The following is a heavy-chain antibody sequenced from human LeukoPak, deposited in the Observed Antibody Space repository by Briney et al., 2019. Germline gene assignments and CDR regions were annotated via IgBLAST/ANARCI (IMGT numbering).Heavy chain of an antibody. Sequence: GGSLRLSCAASGFTFSSYSMNWVRQAPGKGLESVSSISSGSSYTYFADSVKGRFTISRDNAKNSLYLQMNSLRAEDTAVYYCARGDKYIAFSPPLQGFDYWGQGTLVTVSS. CDR1: GFTFSSYS. J-gene: IGHJ4*02. V-gene: IGHV3-21*01. CDR3: ARGDKYIAFSPPLQGFDY. D-gene: IGHD3-3*02. CDR2: ISSGSSYT.